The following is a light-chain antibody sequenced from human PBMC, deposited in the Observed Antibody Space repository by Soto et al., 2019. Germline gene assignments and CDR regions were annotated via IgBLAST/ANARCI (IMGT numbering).Light chain of an antibody. Sequence: QSALTQPASVSGSPGQSITISCTGTSSDVGGYNFVSWYQQHPGKAPKLMIYDVSNRPSGVSNRFSGSKYGNTASLTISGLQAEDEADYYCSSYTSNSTLVFGGGTKLTVL. CDR3: SSYTSNSTLV. J-gene: IGLJ2*01. CDR1: SSDVGGYNF. V-gene: IGLV2-14*03. CDR2: DVS.